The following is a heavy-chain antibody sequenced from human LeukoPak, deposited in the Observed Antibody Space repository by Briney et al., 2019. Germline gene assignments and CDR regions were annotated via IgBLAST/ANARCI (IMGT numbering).Heavy chain of an antibody. CDR2: IYHSGST. V-gene: IGHV4-30-2*01. D-gene: IGHD4-17*01. CDR1: GGSISSGGYS. Sequence: PSQTLSLTCAVSGGSISSGGYSWSWIRQPPGKGLEWIGYIYHSGSTYYNPSLKSRVTISVDRSKNQFSLKLSSVTAADTAVYYCARRHKATVTFDYWGQGTLVTVSS. CDR3: ARRHKATVTFDY. J-gene: IGHJ4*02.